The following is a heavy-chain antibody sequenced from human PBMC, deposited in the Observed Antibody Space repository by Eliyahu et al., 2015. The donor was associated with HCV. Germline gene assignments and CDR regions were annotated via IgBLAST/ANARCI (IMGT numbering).Heavy chain of an antibody. Sequence: EVQLVQSGAEVKKPGESLXISCKVSGYTFPNYWIGWVRXMPGKGLEWMGIIYPDDSDTTYSPSFQGRVTISADKSISTAYLQWSSLTASDTAMYYCARHSGGYVLPKRLDQWGQGTLITVSS. CDR2: IYPDDSDT. CDR3: ARHSGGYVLPKRLDQ. CDR1: GYTFPNYW. J-gene: IGHJ4*02. V-gene: IGHV5-51*01. D-gene: IGHD5-12*01.